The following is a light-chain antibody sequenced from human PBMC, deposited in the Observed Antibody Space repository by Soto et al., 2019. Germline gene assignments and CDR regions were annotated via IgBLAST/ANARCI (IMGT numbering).Light chain of an antibody. CDR1: SSDIGGYNY. Sequence: QSVLTQPASVSGSPGQSIGISCTGTSSDIGGYNYVSWYQQHPDKAPKLMIYDVSNRPSGVSNRFSGSKSGNTASLTISGLQAEDEADYYCSSYTSSSTRVFGTGTKVTVL. V-gene: IGLV2-14*01. CDR2: DVS. CDR3: SSYTSSSTRV. J-gene: IGLJ1*01.